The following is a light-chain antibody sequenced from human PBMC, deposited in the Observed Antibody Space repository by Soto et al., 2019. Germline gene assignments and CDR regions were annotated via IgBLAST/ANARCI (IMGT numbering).Light chain of an antibody. Sequence: QSALTQPPSASGSPGQSVTISCTATKSDIGVYDFVSWYQHHPGKAPRLIIYEVVQRPSGVPDRFSGSKSGNTASLTVSGLQAADEADYFCKSYAGSNTYVFGSGTKV. CDR1: KSDIGVYDF. V-gene: IGLV2-8*01. J-gene: IGLJ1*01. CDR3: KSYAGSNTYV. CDR2: EVV.